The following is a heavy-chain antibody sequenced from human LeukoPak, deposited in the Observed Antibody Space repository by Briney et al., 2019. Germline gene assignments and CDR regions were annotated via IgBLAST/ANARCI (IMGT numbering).Heavy chain of an antibody. V-gene: IGHV4-4*07. CDR3: ARARGGSGSYGHFEY. J-gene: IGHJ4*02. Sequence: SETLSLTCNVSGGSISTYYWSWIRQPAGKGLEWIGRINTSGITNYNPSLKSRVTMSVDASKNQFSLNLSSVTAADTAVYYCARARGGSGSYGHFEYWGQGTLVTVSS. CDR1: GGSISTYY. D-gene: IGHD1-26*01. CDR2: INTSGIT.